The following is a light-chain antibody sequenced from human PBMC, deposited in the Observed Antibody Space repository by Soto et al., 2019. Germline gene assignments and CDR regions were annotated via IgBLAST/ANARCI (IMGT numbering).Light chain of an antibody. CDR1: QGIGDA. CDR3: LQHNEFWWT. CDR2: AAS. V-gene: IGKV1-17*01. J-gene: IGKJ1*01. Sequence: DIQMSQSPSSLSASVGDRVTITCRASQGIGDALGWYQQKPGKAPKRLIYAASTLQSVVPSRFSGSGSGTEFTLTISSLQPDDFATYYCLQHNEFWWTFGQGTKVEIK.